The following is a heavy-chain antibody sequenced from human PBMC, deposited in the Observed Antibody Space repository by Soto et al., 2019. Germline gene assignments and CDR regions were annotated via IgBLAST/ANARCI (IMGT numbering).Heavy chain of an antibody. CDR2: IYYSGST. Sequence: PSETLSLTCTVSGGSISSYYWSWIRQPPGKGLEWIGYIYYSGSTNYNPSLKSRVTISVDTSKNQFSLKLSSVTAADTAVYYCARTHIVVVTAIAAFDIWGQGTMVTVS. V-gene: IGHV4-59*01. CDR3: ARTHIVVVTAIAAFDI. CDR1: GGSISSYY. D-gene: IGHD2-21*02. J-gene: IGHJ3*02.